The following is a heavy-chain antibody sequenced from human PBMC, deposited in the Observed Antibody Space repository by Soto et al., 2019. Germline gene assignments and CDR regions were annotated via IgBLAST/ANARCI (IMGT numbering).Heavy chain of an antibody. Sequence: GGSLRLSCAASGFTFSGCAMSWVREARGKGLEWVSAISGSGVSTYYADSVKGRFTISRDNSKNTLYLQMSSLRAEDTAVYYCARDYDFWSGYSRRGMDVWGQGTTVTVSS. J-gene: IGHJ6*02. CDR2: ISGSGVST. CDR3: ARDYDFWSGYSRRGMDV. CDR1: GFTFSGCA. V-gene: IGHV3-23*01. D-gene: IGHD3-3*01.